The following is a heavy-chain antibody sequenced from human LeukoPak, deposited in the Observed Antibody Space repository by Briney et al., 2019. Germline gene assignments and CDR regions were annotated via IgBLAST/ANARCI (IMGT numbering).Heavy chain of an antibody. CDR3: AKVEAVAGNEYFQH. CDR2: IKQDGSEK. CDR1: GFTFSSYW. Sequence: GGSLRLSCAASGFTFSSYWMSWVRQAPGKGLEWVANIKQDGSEKYYVDSVKGRFTISRDNAKNSLYLQMNSLRAEDTAVYYCAKVEAVAGNEYFQHWGQGTLVTVSS. V-gene: IGHV3-7*03. J-gene: IGHJ1*01. D-gene: IGHD6-19*01.